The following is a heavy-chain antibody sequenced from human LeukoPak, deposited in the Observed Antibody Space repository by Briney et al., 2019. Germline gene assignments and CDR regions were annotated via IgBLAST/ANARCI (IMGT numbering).Heavy chain of an antibody. D-gene: IGHD6-19*01. CDR2: ISYDGSNK. Sequence: GGSLRLSCAASGFTFSSYGMHWVRQAPGKGLEWVAVISYDGSNKYYADSVKGRFTISRDNSKNTLYLQMNSLRAEDTAVYYCARAGYGSGWPIDYWGQGTLVTVSS. CDR3: ARAGYGSGWPIDY. V-gene: IGHV3-30*03. CDR1: GFTFSSYG. J-gene: IGHJ4*02.